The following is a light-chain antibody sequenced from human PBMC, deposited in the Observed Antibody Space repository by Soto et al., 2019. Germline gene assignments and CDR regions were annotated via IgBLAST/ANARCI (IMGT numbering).Light chain of an antibody. J-gene: IGLJ2*01. CDR2: DVS. V-gene: IGLV2-14*01. CDR1: SNDVGGYNY. CDR3: SSYTSSSPVV. Sequence: QSALTQPASVSGSPGQSITISCTGTSNDVGGYNYVSWYQQHPGKAPKLMIYDVSNRPSGVSNRFSGSKSGNTASLTISGLQAEDEADYYCSSYTSSSPVVFGGGTKLTV.